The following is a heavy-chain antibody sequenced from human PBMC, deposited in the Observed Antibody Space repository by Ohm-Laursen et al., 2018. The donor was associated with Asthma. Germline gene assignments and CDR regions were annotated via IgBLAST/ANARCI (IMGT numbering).Heavy chain of an antibody. D-gene: IGHD3-22*01. Sequence: SLRLSCAASGFTFSSYSMNWVRQAPGKGLEWVSYISSSSSTIYYADSVKGRFTISRDNAKNSLYLQMNSLRDEDTAVYYCARGTYYYDSSGYYHYDYWGQGTLVTVSS. CDR2: ISSSSSTI. V-gene: IGHV3-48*02. CDR1: GFTFSSYS. J-gene: IGHJ4*02. CDR3: ARGTYYYDSSGYYHYDY.